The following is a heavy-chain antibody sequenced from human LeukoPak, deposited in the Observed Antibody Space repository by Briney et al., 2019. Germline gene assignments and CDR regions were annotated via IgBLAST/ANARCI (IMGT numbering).Heavy chain of an antibody. CDR1: GGTFSSYA. Sequence: ASVKASCKASGGTFSSYAISWVRQAPGQGLEWMGRIIPILGIANYAQKFQGRVTITADKSTSTAYMELSSLRSEDTAVYYCARRGYSGYDSGPIKKRLDYWGQGTLVTVSS. J-gene: IGHJ4*02. V-gene: IGHV1-69*04. CDR3: ARRGYSGYDSGPIKKRLDY. CDR2: IIPILGIA. D-gene: IGHD5-12*01.